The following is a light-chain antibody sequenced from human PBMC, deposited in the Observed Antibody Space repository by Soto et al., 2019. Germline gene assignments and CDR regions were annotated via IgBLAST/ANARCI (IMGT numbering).Light chain of an antibody. V-gene: IGKV3-15*01. CDR3: QQYKDWPLT. J-gene: IGKJ4*01. Sequence: EVVVTQSPATLSVSPGETVTLSCRASQDITTFLAWYHQKPGQAPSLLIYGSSTRATRIPARFSGSGSGIEFTLTISILQSEDFGVYYCQQYKDWPLTFGGGTKVEIK. CDR2: GSS. CDR1: QDITTF.